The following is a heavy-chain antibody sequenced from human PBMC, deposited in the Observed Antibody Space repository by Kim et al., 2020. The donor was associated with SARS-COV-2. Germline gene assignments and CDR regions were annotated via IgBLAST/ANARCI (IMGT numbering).Heavy chain of an antibody. CDR1: GGSFSGYY. Sequence: SETLSLTCAVYGGSFSGYYWSWIRQPPGKGLEWNGEINHSGSTNYNPSLKSRVTISVDTSKNQFSLKLSSVTAADTAVYYCARGGKDGDYDYWGQGTLVTVSS. V-gene: IGHV4-34*01. CDR2: INHSGST. D-gene: IGHD4-17*01. CDR3: ARGGKDGDYDY. J-gene: IGHJ4*02.